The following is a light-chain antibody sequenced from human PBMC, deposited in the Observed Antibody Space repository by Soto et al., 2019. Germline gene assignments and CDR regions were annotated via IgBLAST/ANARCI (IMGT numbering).Light chain of an antibody. V-gene: IGLV2-11*01. Sequence: QSALTQPRSVSGSPGQSVTISCTGTSSDVGAYDFVSWYRQHPGKGPELIMYDVTRRPSGVPDRFSGSKSGDTASLTISGLEAEDEAEYHCSSYAGTSTFAVFGAGTKVIVL. CDR2: DVT. CDR3: SSYAGTSTFAV. J-gene: IGLJ3*02. CDR1: SSDVGAYDF.